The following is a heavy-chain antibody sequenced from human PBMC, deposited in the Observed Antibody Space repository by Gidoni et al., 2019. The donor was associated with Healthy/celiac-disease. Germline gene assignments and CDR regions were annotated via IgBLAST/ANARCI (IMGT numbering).Heavy chain of an antibody. J-gene: IGHJ6*03. D-gene: IGHD3-3*01. CDR1: GGSISSGGYY. Sequence: QVQLQESGPGLVKPSQTLSLTCTVSGGSISSGGYYWSWIRPHPGKGLEWIGYIYYSGSTYYNPSLKSRVTISVDTSKNQCSLKLSSVTAADTAVYYCARDRYDFWSEGYYYMDVWGKGTTVTVSS. CDR2: IYYSGST. CDR3: ARDRYDFWSEGYYYMDV. V-gene: IGHV4-31*03.